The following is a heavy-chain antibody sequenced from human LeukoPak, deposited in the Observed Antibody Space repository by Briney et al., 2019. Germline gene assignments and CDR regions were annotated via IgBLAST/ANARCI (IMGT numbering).Heavy chain of an antibody. D-gene: IGHD5-12*01. Sequence: GGSLRLSCVVSGFTFSTHGFPWVRQAPGKGLEWVSVIWHDGGRKEYADSVRGRFTISRDNSNLYLQMNSLRAEDTAIYYCARDIGNSGFNLDYWGQGTPVTVSS. V-gene: IGHV3-33*01. CDR2: IWHDGGRK. J-gene: IGHJ4*02. CDR3: ARDIGNSGFNLDY. CDR1: GFTFSTHG.